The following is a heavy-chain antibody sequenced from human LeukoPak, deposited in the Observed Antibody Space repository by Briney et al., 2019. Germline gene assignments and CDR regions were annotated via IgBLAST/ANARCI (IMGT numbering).Heavy chain of an antibody. D-gene: IGHD5-18*01. CDR3: AKDRIKAGGIQLWPRPGDY. CDR2: ISGSGGST. Sequence: GGSLRLSCAASGFTFSSYAMSWVRQAPGKGLEWVSAISGSGGSTYYADSVKGRFTISRDNSKNTLYLQMNSLRAEDTAVYYCAKDRIKAGGIQLWPRPGDYWGQGTLVTVSS. CDR1: GFTFSSYA. V-gene: IGHV3-23*01. J-gene: IGHJ4*02.